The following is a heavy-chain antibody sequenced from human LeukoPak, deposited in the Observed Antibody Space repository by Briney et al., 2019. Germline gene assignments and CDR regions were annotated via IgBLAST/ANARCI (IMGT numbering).Heavy chain of an antibody. J-gene: IGHJ6*03. CDR1: GFSFSTYT. Sequence: GGSLRLSCAASGFSFSTYTLHWVRQAPGKGLEWVAVMSSDGNGKHYAASVKGRFTISRDNSKTTVYLQMNSLRAEDTALYYCAREGHYDILTGYSPVEYYYYYMDVWGKGTTVTVSS. V-gene: IGHV3-30*04. CDR3: AREGHYDILTGYSPVEYYYYYMDV. D-gene: IGHD3-9*01. CDR2: MSSDGNGK.